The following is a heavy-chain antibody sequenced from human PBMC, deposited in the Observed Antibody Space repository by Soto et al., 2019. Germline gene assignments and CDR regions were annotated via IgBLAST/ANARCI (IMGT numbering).Heavy chain of an antibody. J-gene: IGHJ6*02. D-gene: IGHD3-10*01. CDR2: ISGSGGST. CDR1: GFTFSSYA. CDR3: AKAIRITMVRGVWHPYYYYGMDV. Sequence: GGSLRLSCAASGFTFSSYAMSWVRQAPGKGLEWVSAISGSGGSTYYADSVKGRFTISRDNSKNTLYLQMNSLRAEDTAEYYCAKAIRITMVRGVWHPYYYYGMDVWGQGTTVTVSS. V-gene: IGHV3-23*01.